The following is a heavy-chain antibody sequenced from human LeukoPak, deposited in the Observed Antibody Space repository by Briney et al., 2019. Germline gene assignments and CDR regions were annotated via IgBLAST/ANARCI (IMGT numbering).Heavy chain of an antibody. D-gene: IGHD1-14*01. CDR1: GGSISSSSYY. CDR2: IYYSGST. J-gene: IGHJ6*03. Sequence: SETLSLTCTVSGGSISSSSYYWGWIRQPPGKGLEWIGRIYYSGSTYYNPSLKSRVTISVDTSKNQFSLKLSSVTAADTAIYYCARDREKWEPITRKYSYYMDVWGKGTTVTVSS. CDR3: ARDREKWEPITRKYSYYMDV. V-gene: IGHV4-39*07.